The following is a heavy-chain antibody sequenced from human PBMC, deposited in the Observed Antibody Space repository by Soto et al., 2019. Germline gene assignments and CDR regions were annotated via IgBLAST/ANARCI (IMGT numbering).Heavy chain of an antibody. CDR2: ISNSDGST. D-gene: IGHD1-1*01. Sequence: EVQLLESGGGLVQPGGSLRLSCAASGFTFSTYAMSWVRQAPGKGLEWVSAISNSDGSTYYADSVKGRFTISRDNSKNTLYLQMSSLRAEDTAVYYCARVGGVQLGPENFWGQGTLVTVSS. V-gene: IGHV3-23*01. CDR1: GFTFSTYA. CDR3: ARVGGVQLGPENF. J-gene: IGHJ4*02.